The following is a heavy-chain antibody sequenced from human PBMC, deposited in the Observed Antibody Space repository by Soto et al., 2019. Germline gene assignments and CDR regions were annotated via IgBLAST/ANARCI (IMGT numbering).Heavy chain of an antibody. J-gene: IGHJ4*02. CDR1: GGTFSSYA. Sequence: SVKVSCKASGGTFSSYAISWVRQAPGQGLEWMGGIIPIFGTANYAQKFQGRVTITADESTSTAYMELSSLRSEDTAVYYCARETRFLEGSMPDYFDYWGQGXLVTVSS. D-gene: IGHD3-3*01. V-gene: IGHV1-69*13. CDR2: IIPIFGTA. CDR3: ARETRFLEGSMPDYFDY.